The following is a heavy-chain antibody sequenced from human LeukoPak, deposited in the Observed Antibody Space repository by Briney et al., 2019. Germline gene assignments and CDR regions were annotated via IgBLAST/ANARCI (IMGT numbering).Heavy chain of an antibody. CDR3: ARVEVQVRGVSRIDY. J-gene: IGHJ4*02. CDR2: INHSGST. D-gene: IGHD3-10*01. CDR1: GGSFSGYY. V-gene: IGHV4-34*01. Sequence: PSETLSLTCAVYGGSFSGYYWSWIRQPPGKGLEWIGEINHSGSTNYNPSLKSRVTISVDTSKNQFSLKLSSVTAADTAVYYCARVEVQVRGVSRIDYWGQGTLVTASS.